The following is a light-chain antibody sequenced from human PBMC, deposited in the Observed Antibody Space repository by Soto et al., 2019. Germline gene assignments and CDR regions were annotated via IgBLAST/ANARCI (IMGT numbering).Light chain of an antibody. CDR3: QEYNGRSS. CDR2: RTS. Sequence: RVTTQSPATLSVSPGERATLSCRASQNVAGDLAWYQQKPGQAPRLLIYRTSTRATGIPARFSGSGSGTEFPLTISSLHSEDFAVYYCQEYNGRSSFGQGPKVEIK. J-gene: IGKJ1*01. CDR1: QNVAGD. V-gene: IGKV3-15*01.